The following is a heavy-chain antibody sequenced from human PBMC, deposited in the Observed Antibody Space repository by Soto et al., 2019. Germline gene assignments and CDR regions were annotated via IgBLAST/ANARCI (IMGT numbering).Heavy chain of an antibody. V-gene: IGHV3-53*01. CDR1: GFTVSSNY. J-gene: IGHJ4*01. Sequence: GGSLRLSCAASGFTVSSNYMSWVRQAPGKGLEWVSVIYSGGSTYYADSVKGRFTISRDNSKNTLYLQMNSLRADDTAVYYCARGMSIVVPAGMGRGEYDFDYWGQGTLVTGSS. D-gene: IGHD2-2*01. CDR2: IYSGGST. CDR3: ARGMSIVVPAGMGRGEYDFDY.